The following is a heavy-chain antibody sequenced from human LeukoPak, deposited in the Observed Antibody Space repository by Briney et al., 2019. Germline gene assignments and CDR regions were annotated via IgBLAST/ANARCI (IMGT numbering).Heavy chain of an antibody. CDR1: GGTFNTYA. D-gene: IGHD3-9*01. CDR2: FIPIYGTA. V-gene: IGHV1-69*01. Sequence: GASVNVSCKASGGTFNTYAISWVRQAPGQRLEWMGGFIPIYGTANYAQKFQGRVTITADASTSAAYMVLSSLRSEDTAVYYCATPGGILTGSNTPYSFDYWGQGTLVTVSS. J-gene: IGHJ4*02. CDR3: ATPGGILTGSNTPYSFDY.